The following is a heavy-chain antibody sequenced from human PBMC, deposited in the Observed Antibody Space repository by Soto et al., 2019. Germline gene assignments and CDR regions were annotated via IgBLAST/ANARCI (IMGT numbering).Heavy chain of an antibody. CDR3: VHRGGCSSASCFSNYFDP. Sequence: QITLKESGPTLVKPTQTLTLTCTFSGFSLTTSGEGVAWIRQPPGKALECLAVIYWDGDERYSPSLKNRLTITKDTSRNQVVLTMTNMDPVDTATYYCVHRGGCSSASCFSNYFDPWGQGTLVTVSS. V-gene: IGHV2-5*02. CDR1: GFSLTTSGEG. J-gene: IGHJ5*02. D-gene: IGHD2-2*01. CDR2: IYWDGDE.